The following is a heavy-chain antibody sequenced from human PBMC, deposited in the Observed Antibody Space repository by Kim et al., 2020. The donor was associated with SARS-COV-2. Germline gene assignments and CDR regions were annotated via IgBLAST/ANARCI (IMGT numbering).Heavy chain of an antibody. CDR3: ARVPYYGSGSRGYWFDP. V-gene: IGHV1-3*01. Sequence: FQGRVTITRDTSASTAYMELSSLRSEDTAVYYCARVPYYGSGSRGYWFDPWAQGTLVTVSS. D-gene: IGHD3-10*01. J-gene: IGHJ5*02.